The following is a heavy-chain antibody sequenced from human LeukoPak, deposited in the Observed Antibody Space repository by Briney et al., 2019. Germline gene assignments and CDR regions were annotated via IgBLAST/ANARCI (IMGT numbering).Heavy chain of an antibody. Sequence: GASVTDSSKPSGYTFTIYAIHWVRQAPGHRLEWMGWINAGTGNRKHSQKFQDRVTITRETSATTAYMELNSLTSEDTAVYYCARVSDDSGWNFAYWGQGTLVTVPS. CDR3: ARVSDDSGWNFAY. D-gene: IGHD6-19*01. CDR1: GYTFTIYA. V-gene: IGHV1-3*01. J-gene: IGHJ4*02. CDR2: INAGTGNR.